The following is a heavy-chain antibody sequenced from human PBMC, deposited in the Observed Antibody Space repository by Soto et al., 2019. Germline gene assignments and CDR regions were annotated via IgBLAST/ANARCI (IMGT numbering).Heavy chain of an antibody. CDR1: GDRVSSNSAG. CDR2: TYYRSKWYY. J-gene: IGHJ6*01. Sequence: SHTLSLTCAITGDRVSSNSAGWSWVRQSPSRGIEWLGRTYYRSKWYYEYAVSVRGRITINPYTSKNHYSLQPTSVTPEDTPVSLGAGGEQYSGRILDCWERGTMVAVSS. V-gene: IGHV6-1*01. D-gene: IGHD1-26*01. CDR3: AGGEQYSGRILDC.